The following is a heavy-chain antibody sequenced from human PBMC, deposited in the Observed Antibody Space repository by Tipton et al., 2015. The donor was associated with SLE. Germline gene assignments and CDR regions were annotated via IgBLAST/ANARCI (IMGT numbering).Heavy chain of an antibody. Sequence: TLSLTCTVSGGSISSSSYYWGWIRQPPGKGLEWIGSIYYSGSTYYNPSLKSRVTISVDTSKNQFSLKLSSVTAADTAVYFCACAPEYGDPNYYFDYWGQGTLVTVSP. CDR3: ACAPEYGDPNYYFDY. CDR2: IYYSGST. V-gene: IGHV4-39*01. D-gene: IGHD4-17*01. J-gene: IGHJ4*02. CDR1: GGSISSSSYY.